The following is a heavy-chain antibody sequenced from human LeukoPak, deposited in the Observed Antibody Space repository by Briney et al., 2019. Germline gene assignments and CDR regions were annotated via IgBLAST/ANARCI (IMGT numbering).Heavy chain of an antibody. D-gene: IGHD3-16*01. CDR1: SGSINSYY. CDR2: IYTTGKT. V-gene: IGHV4-4*07. Sequence: SETLSLTCTVSSGSINSYYWGWVRQPAGRGREWIGRIYTTGKTDYNPSLKSRLTMSVDTSKRQFSLNLTSVTAADTAIYFCARHGYTASHYFLDFWSQGTLVTVCS. J-gene: IGHJ4*02. CDR3: ARHGYTASHYFLDF.